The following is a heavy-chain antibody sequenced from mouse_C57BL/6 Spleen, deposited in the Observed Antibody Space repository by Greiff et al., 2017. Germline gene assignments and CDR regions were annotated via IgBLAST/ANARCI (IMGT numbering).Heavy chain of an antibody. Sequence: VQLQQPGAELVKPGASVKMSCKASGYTFTSYWITWVKQRPGQGLEWIGDIYPGSGSTNYNEKFKSKATLTVDTSSSTAYMQLSSLTSEDSAVYYCARGGNYVGWYFDVWGTGTTVTVSS. D-gene: IGHD2-1*01. V-gene: IGHV1-55*01. CDR1: GYTFTSYW. CDR3: ARGGNYVGWYFDV. CDR2: IYPGSGST. J-gene: IGHJ1*03.